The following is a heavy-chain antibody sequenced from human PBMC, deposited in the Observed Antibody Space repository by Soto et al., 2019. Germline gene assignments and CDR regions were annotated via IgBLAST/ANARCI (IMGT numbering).Heavy chain of an antibody. Sequence: TSETLSLTCTVSGGSISSYYWSWIRQPPGKGLEWIGYIYYGGSTNYNPSLKSRVTISVDTSKNQFSLKLSSVTAADTAVYYCARGDGKWEPRDWGQGTLVTVSS. CDR3: ARGDGKWEPRD. D-gene: IGHD1-26*01. CDR1: GGSISSYY. J-gene: IGHJ4*02. CDR2: IYYGGST. V-gene: IGHV4-59*01.